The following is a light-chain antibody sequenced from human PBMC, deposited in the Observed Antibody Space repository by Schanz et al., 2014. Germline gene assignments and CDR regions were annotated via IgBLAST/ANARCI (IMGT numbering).Light chain of an antibody. Sequence: QSALTQPASVSGSPGQSITISCSGSSSDIGSYALVSWYQQHPGKAPKLMIYDVSKRPSGVPDRFSGSKSGNTASLTVSGLQAEDEADYYCSSYAGSNNWVFGGGTKLTVL. V-gene: IGLV2-14*02. CDR1: SSDIGSYAL. J-gene: IGLJ3*02. CDR2: DVS. CDR3: SSYAGSNNWV.